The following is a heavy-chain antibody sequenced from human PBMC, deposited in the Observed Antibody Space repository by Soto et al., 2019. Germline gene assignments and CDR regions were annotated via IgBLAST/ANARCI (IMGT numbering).Heavy chain of an antibody. CDR3: TERSDYYYYGMDV. CDR1: GFTFSGSG. CDR2: IRSKANSYAT. J-gene: IGHJ6*02. Sequence: EVQLVESGGGLVQPGGSLKLSCAASGFTFSGSGMHWVRQASGKGLEWVGRIRSKANSYATAYAASVKGRFTISRDDSKNTAYLQMNSLKTEDTAVYYCTERSDYYYYGMDVWGQGTTVTVSS. V-gene: IGHV3-73*02.